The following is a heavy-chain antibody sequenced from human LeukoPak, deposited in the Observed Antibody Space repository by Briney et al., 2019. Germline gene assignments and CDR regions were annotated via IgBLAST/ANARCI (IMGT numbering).Heavy chain of an antibody. CDR2: FYYSGST. D-gene: IGHD4-17*01. CDR3: ARATTVTLNWFDP. CDR1: GGSITSYY. J-gene: IGHJ5*02. V-gene: IGHV4-59*01. Sequence: SETLSLTCTASGGSITSYYRSWIRQPPGKGLEWIGYFYYSGSTNYNPSLKSRVTISVDTSKNQFSLKMSSVTAVDTAVYYCARATTVTLNWFDPWGQGTLVTVSS.